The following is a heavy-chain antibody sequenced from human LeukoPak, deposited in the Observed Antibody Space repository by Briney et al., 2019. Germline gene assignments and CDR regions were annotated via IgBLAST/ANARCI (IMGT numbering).Heavy chain of an antibody. J-gene: IGHJ4*01. D-gene: IGHD1-26*01. CDR1: GFTFSDYY. CDR2: IYTGGST. Sequence: GGSLRLSCAASGFTFSDYYMSWIRQAPGKGLEWVSVIYTGGSTYYAESVKGRFTISRDNSKNTVYLQMNSLRAEDTAVYFCAREPDAGSGRYRAYFDYWGQGTLATVAS. V-gene: IGHV3-53*01. CDR3: AREPDAGSGRYRAYFDY.